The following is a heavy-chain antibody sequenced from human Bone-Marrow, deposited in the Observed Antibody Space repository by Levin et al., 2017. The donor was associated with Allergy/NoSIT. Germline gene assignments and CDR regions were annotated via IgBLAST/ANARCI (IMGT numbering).Heavy chain of an antibody. CDR1: GFPFSTYG. CDR3: ARAAGAAGRGGMDV. J-gene: IGHJ6*02. D-gene: IGHD6-13*01. Sequence: GGSLRLSCTTSGFPFSTYGMAWVRQAPGKGLEWVASITSTSKYIHYADSVKGRFPISRDNANNSLSLQMNRLRGEDTAVYYCARAAGAAGRGGMDVWGQGTTVTVSS. CDR2: ITSTSKYI. V-gene: IGHV3-21*01.